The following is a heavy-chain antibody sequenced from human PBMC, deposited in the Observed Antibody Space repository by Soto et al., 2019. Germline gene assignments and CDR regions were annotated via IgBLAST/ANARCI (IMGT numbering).Heavy chain of an antibody. Sequence: SATLSLTCTVAKDSISTYYWTWIRQPPGKGLEWIGFIYYSGSTNYNPSLQSRVTISVDTSKNHFSLKMNAVTSADTAVYYCARPGRDWGALHYWGQGTLVTVSS. CDR1: KDSISTYY. D-gene: IGHD7-27*01. V-gene: IGHV4-59*08. CDR2: IYYSGST. J-gene: IGHJ4*02. CDR3: ARPGRDWGALHY.